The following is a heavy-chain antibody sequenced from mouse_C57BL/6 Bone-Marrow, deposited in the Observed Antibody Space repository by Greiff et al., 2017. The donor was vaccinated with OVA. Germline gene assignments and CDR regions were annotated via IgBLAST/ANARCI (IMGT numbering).Heavy chain of an antibody. CDR1: GYTFTSYG. Sequence: QVQLQQSGAELARPGAPVKLSCKASGYTFTSYGISWVKQRTGQGLEWIGEIYPRSGNTYYNEKFKGKATLTADKSSSTAYMELRSLTSEDSAVYFCASLLCYAMDYWGQGTSVTVSS. D-gene: IGHD2-10*01. J-gene: IGHJ4*01. CDR3: ASLLCYAMDY. V-gene: IGHV1-81*01. CDR2: IYPRSGNT.